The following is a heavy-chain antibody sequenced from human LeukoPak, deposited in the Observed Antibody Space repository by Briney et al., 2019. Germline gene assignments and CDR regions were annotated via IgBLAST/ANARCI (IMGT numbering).Heavy chain of an antibody. CDR1: GFTFSSYA. CDR2: ISGSGGST. Sequence: PGGSLRLSCAASGFTFSSYAMSWVRQAPGKGLEWVSAISGSGGSTYYADSAKGRFTISRDNSKNTLYLQMDSLRAEDTAVYYCARGSPGYSSSYFDYWGQGTLVTVSS. J-gene: IGHJ4*02. V-gene: IGHV3-23*01. CDR3: ARGSPGYSSSYFDY. D-gene: IGHD6-13*01.